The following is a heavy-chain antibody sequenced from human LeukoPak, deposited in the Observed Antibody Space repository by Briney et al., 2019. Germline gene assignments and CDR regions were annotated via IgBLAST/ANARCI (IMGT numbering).Heavy chain of an antibody. CDR1: GFTFSNYG. D-gene: IGHD6-13*01. CDR2: IWYDGSNK. J-gene: IGHJ4*02. Sequence: GGSLRLSCAASGFTFSNYGMHWVRQAPGKGLEWVAIIWYDGSNKYYADSVKGRFTISRDNSKNTLYLQTNSLRAEDTAVYYCARDRDVYSSRWNRNFAYWGQGTLVTVSA. CDR3: ARDRDVYSSRWNRNFAY. V-gene: IGHV3-33*01.